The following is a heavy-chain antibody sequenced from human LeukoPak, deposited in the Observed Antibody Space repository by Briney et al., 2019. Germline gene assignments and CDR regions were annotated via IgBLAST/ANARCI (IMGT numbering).Heavy chain of an antibody. CDR1: GFTFSIDE. CDR3: ARARTPAY. Sequence: PVGSLILSCAASGFTFSIDEMSWVRQAPGKGLDWLSYMSSRGSTISYADSVKGRFTISRDNAKNSLFLHMNSLRAEDTAVYYCARARTPAYWGQGTLVTVSS. D-gene: IGHD2-15*01. J-gene: IGHJ4*02. V-gene: IGHV3-48*03. CDR2: MSSRGSTI.